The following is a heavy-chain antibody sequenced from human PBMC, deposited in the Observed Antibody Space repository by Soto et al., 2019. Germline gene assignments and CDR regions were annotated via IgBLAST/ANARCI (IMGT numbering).Heavy chain of an antibody. CDR2: IYPGDSDT. J-gene: IGHJ6*02. D-gene: IGHD3-16*01. CDR1: GYSFTSYW. V-gene: IGHV5-51*03. Sequence: PGESLKISCKGSGYSFTSYWIGWVRQMPGKGLEWMGIIYPGDSDTRYSPSFQGQVTISADKSISTAYLQWSSLKASDTAMYYCARLSESATYHCGIDVWGQGTTVTVSS. CDR3: ARLSESATYHCGIDV.